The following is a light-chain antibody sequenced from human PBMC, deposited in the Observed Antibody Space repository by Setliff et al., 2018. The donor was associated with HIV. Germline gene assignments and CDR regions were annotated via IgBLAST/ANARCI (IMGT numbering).Light chain of an antibody. CDR1: NIGSKS. V-gene: IGLV3-21*04. Sequence: SYELTQPPSVSVAPGKTARITCGGNNIGSKSVHWYQQKPGQAPVLVMHYDTNRPSGIPDRFSGSNSGNTATLTISRVEAGDEADYYCQVWDSSSDHVFETGTKVTVL. CDR3: QVWDSSSDHV. CDR2: YDT. J-gene: IGLJ1*01.